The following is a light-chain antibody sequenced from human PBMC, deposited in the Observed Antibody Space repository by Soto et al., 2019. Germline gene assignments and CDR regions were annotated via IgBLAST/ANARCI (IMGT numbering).Light chain of an antibody. V-gene: IGLV2-14*01. CDR1: SSDVGGYNY. CDR2: EVS. CDR3: SSYTSSSTLSV. Sequence: QSALTQPASVSGSPGQSITISCTGTSSDVGGYNYVSWYQQHPGKAPKLMIYEVSNRPSGVSNRFSGSKSGNTASLTISGLQAEDEADYYCSSYTSSSTLSVFGTGPKVTVL. J-gene: IGLJ1*01.